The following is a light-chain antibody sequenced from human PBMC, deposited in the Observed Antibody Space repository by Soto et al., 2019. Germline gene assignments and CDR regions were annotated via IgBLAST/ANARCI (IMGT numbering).Light chain of an antibody. Sequence: IQMTQYPSSLSASVGARVTITCRASQGIRSELGWYQQKPGKAPNLLIYKASNLASGVPSRFTGGGSGTDGTITINSLQPDDFETYFGQQYNSYSYTFGQGTRLEIK. V-gene: IGKV1-5*03. CDR2: KAS. CDR3: QQYNSYSYT. CDR1: QGIRSE. J-gene: IGKJ5*01.